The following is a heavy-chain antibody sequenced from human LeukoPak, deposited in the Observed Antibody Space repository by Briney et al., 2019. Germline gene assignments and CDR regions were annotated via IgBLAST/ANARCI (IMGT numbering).Heavy chain of an antibody. J-gene: IGHJ4*02. D-gene: IGHD3-10*01. CDR2: ISSSSSYI. V-gene: IGHV3-21*01. CDR1: GFTFDDYA. Sequence: PGGSLRLSCAASGFTFDDYAMHWVRQAPGKGLEWVSSISSSSSYIYYADSVKGRFTISRDNAKNSLYLQMNSLRAEDTAVYYCARGTHGSGSYVVDYWGQGTLVTVSS. CDR3: ARGTHGSGSYVVDY.